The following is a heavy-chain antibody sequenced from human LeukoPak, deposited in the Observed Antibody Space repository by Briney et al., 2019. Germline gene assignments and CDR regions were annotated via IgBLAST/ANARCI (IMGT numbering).Heavy chain of an antibody. CDR3: ARATAENDH. D-gene: IGHD1-14*01. V-gene: IGHV1-2*02. CDR1: GYTFTGYY. CDR2: LNPKTGGT. Sequence: AAVKVSSKASGYTFTGYYLHWVRQAPGQGLEWMGWLNPKTGGTSYAQKFQGRVTMTRDTSISTVNMELSRLTSDGTAVYYCARATAENDHWGQGTLVTVSS. J-gene: IGHJ4*02.